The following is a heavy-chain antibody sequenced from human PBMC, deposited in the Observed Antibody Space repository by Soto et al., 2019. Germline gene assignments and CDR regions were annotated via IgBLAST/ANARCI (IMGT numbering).Heavy chain of an antibody. D-gene: IGHD1-7*01. CDR3: AGTTSHYWYYMDV. Sequence: ETLSLTCAVYGGSFSGYYLSWIRQPPGKGLEWIGEINHSGSTNYNPSLKSRVTISVDTSKNQFSLQLTSVTPEDAAVYYCAGTTSHYWYYMDVWGKGTTVTVSS. J-gene: IGHJ6*03. CDR2: INHSGST. V-gene: IGHV4-34*01. CDR1: GGSFSGYY.